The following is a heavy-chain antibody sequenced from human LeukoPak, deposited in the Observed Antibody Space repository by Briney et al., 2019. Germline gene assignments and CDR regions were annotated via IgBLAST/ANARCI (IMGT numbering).Heavy chain of an antibody. D-gene: IGHD1-26*01. CDR3: ARRQWEPAYYFDY. CDR1: GYSISSGYY. Sequence: KPSETLSLTCTVSGYSISSGYYWGWIRQPPGKGLEWIGIIYHSGSTSYNPSLKSRVTISVDTSKNQFSLKLSSVTAADTAVYYCARRQWEPAYYFDYWGQGTLVTVSS. V-gene: IGHV4-38-2*02. CDR2: IYHSGST. J-gene: IGHJ4*02.